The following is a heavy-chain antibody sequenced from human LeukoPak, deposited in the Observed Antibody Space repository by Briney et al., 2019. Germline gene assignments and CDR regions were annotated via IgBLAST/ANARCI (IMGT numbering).Heavy chain of an antibody. D-gene: IGHD6-13*01. J-gene: IGHJ5*02. CDR1: GYTFTGYY. V-gene: IGHV1-2*02. Sequence: ASVKVSCKASGYTFTGYYMHWVRQAPGQGLEWMGWINPNSGGTNYAQKFQGRVTMTRDTSISTAYMELSRLRSDDTAVYYCARQKKYSSIWFDPWGQGTLVTVSS. CDR2: INPNSGGT. CDR3: ARQKKYSSIWFDP.